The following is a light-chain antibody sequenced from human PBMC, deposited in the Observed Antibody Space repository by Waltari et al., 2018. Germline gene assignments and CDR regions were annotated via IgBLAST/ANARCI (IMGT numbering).Light chain of an antibody. J-gene: IGLJ1*01. CDR2: YDS. V-gene: IGLV3-21*04. Sequence: SYVLTQPPSVSVAPGETARITCGGDNIGSYSVHWYQQKPGQAPVLVSRYDSDRPSGFPGRFSGSNSANTATLTISRGEAGDEANYYCQVWHAAIDPGVFGTGTEVTV. CDR1: NIGSYS. CDR3: QVWHAAIDPGV.